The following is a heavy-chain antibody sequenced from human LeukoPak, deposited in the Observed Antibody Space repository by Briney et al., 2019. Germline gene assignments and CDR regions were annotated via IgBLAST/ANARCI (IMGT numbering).Heavy chain of an antibody. Sequence: AGGSLRLSCAASGFTFSSYAMHWVRQAPGKGLEWVAVISYDGSNKYYADSVRRRFTISRDNSKNTLYLQMNSLRAEDTAVYYCAKASLTAIRRYGDYLLTPFDYWGQGTLVTVSS. D-gene: IGHD4-17*01. CDR1: GFTFSSYA. CDR3: AKASLTAIRRYGDYLLTPFDY. V-gene: IGHV3-30-3*01. J-gene: IGHJ4*02. CDR2: ISYDGSNK.